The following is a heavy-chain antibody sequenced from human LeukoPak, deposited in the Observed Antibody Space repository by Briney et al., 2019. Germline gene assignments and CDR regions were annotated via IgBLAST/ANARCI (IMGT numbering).Heavy chain of an antibody. CDR2: INPNSGGT. J-gene: IGHJ5*02. V-gene: IGHV1-2*02. CDR3: ARASVVFRALWFDP. D-gene: IGHD2-21*01. CDR1: GYTFTGYY. Sequence: ASVKVSCKASGYTFTGYYMHWVQQAPGQGLEWMGWINPNSGGTNYAQKFQGRVTMTRDTSISTAYMELSRLRSDDTAVYYCARASVVFRALWFDPWGQGTLVTVSS.